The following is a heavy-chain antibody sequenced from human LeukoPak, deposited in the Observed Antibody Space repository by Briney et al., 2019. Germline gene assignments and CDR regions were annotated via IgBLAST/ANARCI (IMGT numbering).Heavy chain of an antibody. CDR2: ISWTSGSI. CDR1: GFTFDDYA. V-gene: IGHV3-9*01. CDR3: AKGGHYGDYEGFDY. J-gene: IGHJ4*02. Sequence: GGSLRLSCAASGFTFDDYAMHWVRHAPGKGLEWVSGISWTSGSIVYADSVKGRFTISRDNARNSLSRQMNSLRAEDTALYYCAKGGHYGDYEGFDYWGQGTLVTVSS. D-gene: IGHD4-17*01.